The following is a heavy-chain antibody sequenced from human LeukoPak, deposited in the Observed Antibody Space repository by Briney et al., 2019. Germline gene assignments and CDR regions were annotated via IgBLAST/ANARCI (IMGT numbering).Heavy chain of an antibody. J-gene: IGHJ5*02. D-gene: IGHD6-6*01. CDR1: GYTFTSYG. Sequence: ASVKVSCKASGYTFTSYGISWVRQAPGQGLEWMGWISAYNGNTNYAQKFQGRVTMTRDMSTSTVYMELSSLRSEDTAVYYCAELSSSSPWGQGTLVTVSS. V-gene: IGHV1-18*01. CDR3: AELSSSSP. CDR2: ISAYNGNT.